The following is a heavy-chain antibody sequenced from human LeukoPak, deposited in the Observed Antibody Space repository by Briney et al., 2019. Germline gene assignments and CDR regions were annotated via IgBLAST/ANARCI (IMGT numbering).Heavy chain of an antibody. J-gene: IGHJ2*01. CDR3: ARGYCSSTSCYRTPRYFDL. CDR2: INHSGST. Sequence: SETLSLTSAVYGGSFSGYYWSWIRQPPGKGLEWIGEINHSGSTNYNPSLKSRVTISVDTSKNQFSLKLSSVTAADTAVYYCARGYCSSTSCYRTPRYFDLWGRGTLVTVSS. CDR1: GGSFSGYY. D-gene: IGHD2-2*02. V-gene: IGHV4-34*01.